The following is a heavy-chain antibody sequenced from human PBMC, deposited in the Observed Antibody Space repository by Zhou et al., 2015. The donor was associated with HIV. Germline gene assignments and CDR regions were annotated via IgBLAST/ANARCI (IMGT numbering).Heavy chain of an antibody. CDR3: ARVWNSNGDRYYYYYYGMDV. J-gene: IGHJ6*02. V-gene: IGHV1-69*01. CDR2: LIPIFRTP. CDR1: GDTFSGYD. D-gene: IGHD1/OR15-1a*01. Sequence: QVQLVQSGTEVKKPGSSVKVSCKASGDTFSGYDFTWVRQAPGQGLEWMGGLIPIFRTPKYAQKFQDRVTITADESTTAVYLELRNLRSEDTAVYYCARVWNSNGDRYYYYYYGMDVWGQGTTVTVSS.